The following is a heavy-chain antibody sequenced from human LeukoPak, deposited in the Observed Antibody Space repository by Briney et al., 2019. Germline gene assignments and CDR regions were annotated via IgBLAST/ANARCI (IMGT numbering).Heavy chain of an antibody. CDR3: AKGTTDYDASDPLDF. CDR2: IRYDGSNK. Sequence: GGSLRLSCAASGFTFSSYGMHWVRQAPGKGLEWVAFIRYDGSNKYYADSVKGRFTISRDNSKNTLYLQMNSLRAEDTAVYYCAKGTTDYDASDPLDFWGQGTLVTVSS. CDR1: GFTFSSYG. D-gene: IGHD3-16*01. V-gene: IGHV3-30*02. J-gene: IGHJ4*02.